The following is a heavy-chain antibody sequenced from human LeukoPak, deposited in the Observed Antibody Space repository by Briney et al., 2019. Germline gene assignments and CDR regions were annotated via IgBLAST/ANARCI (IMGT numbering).Heavy chain of an antibody. CDR3: ARGEVAATVLGDYYYGMDV. Sequence: SETLSLTCTVSGGSISSYYWSWIRQPPGGGLEWIGYIYYSRSTNYNPCLKSRVAISVDTSKTQFSLTLSSVTAADTAVYYCARGEVAATVLGDYYYGMDVWGQGTTVTVSS. CDR2: IYYSRST. V-gene: IGHV4-59*08. D-gene: IGHD2-15*01. CDR1: GGSISSYY. J-gene: IGHJ6*02.